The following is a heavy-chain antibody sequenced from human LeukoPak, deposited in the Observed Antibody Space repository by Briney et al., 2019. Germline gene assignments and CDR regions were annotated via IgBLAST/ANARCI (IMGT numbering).Heavy chain of an antibody. V-gene: IGHV3-30-3*01. CDR1: GFTFSSYA. J-gene: IGHJ4*02. D-gene: IGHD6-6*01. Sequence: GGSPRLSCAASGFTFSSYAMHWVRQAPGKGLEWVAVISYDGSNKYYADSVKGRFTISRDNSKNTLYLQMNSLRAEDTAVYYCARGGSSYSSSFIDYWGQGTLVTVSS. CDR3: ARGGSSYSSSFIDY. CDR2: ISYDGSNK.